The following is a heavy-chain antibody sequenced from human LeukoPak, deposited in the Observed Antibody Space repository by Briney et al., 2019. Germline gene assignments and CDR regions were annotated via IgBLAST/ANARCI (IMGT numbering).Heavy chain of an antibody. V-gene: IGHV1-46*01. D-gene: IGHD6-13*01. J-gene: IGHJ4*02. CDR2: INPSGGST. CDR1: GYTFTSYY. Sequence: ASVKVSCKASGYTFTSYYMHWVRQAPGQGLEWMGIINPSGGSTSYAQKFQGRVTMTRDMSTSTVYMELSSLRSEDTAVYYCAKDSALSSWKNYFDYWGQGTLVTVSS. CDR3: AKDSALSSWKNYFDY.